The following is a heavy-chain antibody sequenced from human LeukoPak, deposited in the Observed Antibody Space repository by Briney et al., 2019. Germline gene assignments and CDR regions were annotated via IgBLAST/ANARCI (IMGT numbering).Heavy chain of an antibody. D-gene: IGHD6-13*01. V-gene: IGHV3-21*01. Sequence: GGSLRLSCAASGFTSSSYSMNWVPQAPGKALEGVSSISSSSSYIYYADSVKGRFTISRDNAKNTLYLQMNCLRAEDTAVYYCARDGIVSSWHYYYYYMDVWGKGTTVTVSS. CDR1: GFTSSSYS. CDR2: ISSSSSYI. J-gene: IGHJ6*03. CDR3: ARDGIVSSWHYYYYYMDV.